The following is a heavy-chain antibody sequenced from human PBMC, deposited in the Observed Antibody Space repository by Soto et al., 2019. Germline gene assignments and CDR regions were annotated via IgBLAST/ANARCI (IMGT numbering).Heavy chain of an antibody. J-gene: IGHJ3*02. CDR1: GGSISSYY. CDR3: ASRDYNDAFDI. Sequence: SSETLFLTCTVPGGSISSYYWSWIRQSPGKGLEWIVNIFYSGKSNYNPSLKSRVTMSVDTSKNQFILKLNSVTAADTAVYYCASRDYNDAFDIWGQGTMVTVSS. D-gene: IGHD4-4*01. V-gene: IGHV4-59*01. CDR2: IFYSGKS.